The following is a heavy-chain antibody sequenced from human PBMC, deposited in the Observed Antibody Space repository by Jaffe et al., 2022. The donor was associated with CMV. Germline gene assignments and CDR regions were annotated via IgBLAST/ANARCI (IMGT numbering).Heavy chain of an antibody. J-gene: IGHJ2*01. CDR2: IYYSGST. CDR3: ARHFPGVEFNWYFDL. D-gene: IGHD3-10*01. Sequence: QLQLQESGPGLVKPSETLSLTCTVSGGSISSSSYYWGWIRQPPGKGLEWIGSIYYSGSTYYNPSLKSRVTISVDTSKNQFSLKLSSVTAADTAVYYCARHFPGVEFNWYFDLWGRGTLVTVSS. CDR1: GGSISSSSYY. V-gene: IGHV4-39*01.